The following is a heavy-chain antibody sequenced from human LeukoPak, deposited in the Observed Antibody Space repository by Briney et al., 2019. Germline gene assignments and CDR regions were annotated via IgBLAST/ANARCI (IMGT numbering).Heavy chain of an antibody. CDR3: ARDPSTITYPSALYYMDV. J-gene: IGHJ6*03. Sequence: PGGSLRLSCAASGFTFSDYYMSWIRQAPGKGLEWVSYISSSGFTIYYADSVKGRFTISRDNAKNSLYLQMNSLRAEDTAVYYCARDPSTITYPSALYYMDVWGKGTTVTVSS. CDR2: ISSSGFTI. V-gene: IGHV3-11*01. CDR1: GFTFSDYY. D-gene: IGHD3-3*01.